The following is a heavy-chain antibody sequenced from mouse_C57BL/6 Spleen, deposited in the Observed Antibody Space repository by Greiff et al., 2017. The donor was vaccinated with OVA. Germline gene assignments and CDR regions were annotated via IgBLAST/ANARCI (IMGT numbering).Heavy chain of an antibody. J-gene: IGHJ3*01. V-gene: IGHV1-54*01. CDR3: AGSGNDSWFAY. Sequence: QVQLQQSGAELVRPGTSVKVSCKASGYAFTNYLIDWVKQRPGQGLEWIGVINPGGGGTNYNEKFKGKATLTADKSSSTAYMQLSSLTTEDAAVYFWAGSGNDSWFAYWGQGTLVTVSA. D-gene: IGHD2-13*01. CDR1: GYAFTNYL. CDR2: INPGGGGT.